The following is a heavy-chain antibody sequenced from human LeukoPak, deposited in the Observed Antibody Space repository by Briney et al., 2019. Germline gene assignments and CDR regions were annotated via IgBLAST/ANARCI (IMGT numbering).Heavy chain of an antibody. J-gene: IGHJ4*02. CDR2: ISYDGSNK. V-gene: IGHV3-30*03. D-gene: IGHD3-9*01. CDR3: ARTYFAAFDY. CDR1: GFTFSSYG. Sequence: GGSLRLSCAASGFTFSSYGMHWVRQAPGKGLEWVAVISYDGSNKYYADSVKGRFTISRDNAKNTLYLQMNSLRAEDTAVYYCARTYFAAFDYWGQGTLVTVSS.